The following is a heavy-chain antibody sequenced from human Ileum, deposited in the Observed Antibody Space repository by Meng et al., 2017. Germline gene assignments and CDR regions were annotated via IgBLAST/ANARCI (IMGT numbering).Heavy chain of an antibody. CDR2: IIPIFGSA. V-gene: IGHV1-69*06. J-gene: IGHJ4*02. D-gene: IGHD6-13*01. CDR3: ARVAAAGRN. CDR1: GGTFSSFA. Sequence: QVQVVQSGGEVRKPWSSAKVSCKAYGGTFSSFAISWVRQAPGQGLEWMGGIIPIFGSADYAQKFQGRVTITADKSTSTAYMELSSLRSEDTAVYYCARVAAAGRNWGQGTLVTVSS.